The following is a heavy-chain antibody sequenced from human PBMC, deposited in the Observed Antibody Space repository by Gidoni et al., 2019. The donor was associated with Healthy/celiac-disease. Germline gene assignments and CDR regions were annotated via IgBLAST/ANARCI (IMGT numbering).Heavy chain of an antibody. V-gene: IGHV1-69*01. D-gene: IGHD3-3*01. Sequence: QVQLVQSGAEVKKPGSSVKVSCKASGGPFSSYAISWVRQALGQGLEWMGGIIPIFGTANYAQKFQGRVTITVDESTSTAYMELSSLRSEDTAVYYCAREIFWSGYYGMDVWGQGTTVTVSS. J-gene: IGHJ6*02. CDR2: IIPIFGTA. CDR3: AREIFWSGYYGMDV. CDR1: GGPFSSYA.